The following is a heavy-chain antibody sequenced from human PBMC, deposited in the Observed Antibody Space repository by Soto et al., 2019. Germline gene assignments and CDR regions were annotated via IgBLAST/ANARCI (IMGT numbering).Heavy chain of an antibody. CDR2: INHSGST. D-gene: IGHD3-3*01. CDR3: ARDFWTGDY. J-gene: IGHJ4*02. Sequence: PSETLSLTCAVYGGSFSGYYWSWIRQPPGKGLEWIGEINHSGSTNYNPSLKSRVTISVDTSKNQFSLKLSSVTAADTAVYYCARDFWTGDYWGQGTLVTVSS. V-gene: IGHV4-34*01. CDR1: GGSFSGYY.